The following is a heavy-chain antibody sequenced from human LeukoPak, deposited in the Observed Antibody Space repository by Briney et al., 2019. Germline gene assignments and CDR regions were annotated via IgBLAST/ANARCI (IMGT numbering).Heavy chain of an antibody. CDR3: ARGYMGTTDY. D-gene: IGHD1-7*01. J-gene: IGHJ4*02. CDR1: GDIVSSNSAA. Sequence: PSQTLSLTCAISGDIVSSNSAAWNWIRQSPSRGLEWLGRTYYRSKWNKNYAASVKSRITINPDTSKNQLSLQLNSVTPEDTAVYYCARGYMGTTDYWGQGTLVIVSS. V-gene: IGHV6-1*01. CDR2: TYYRSKWNK.